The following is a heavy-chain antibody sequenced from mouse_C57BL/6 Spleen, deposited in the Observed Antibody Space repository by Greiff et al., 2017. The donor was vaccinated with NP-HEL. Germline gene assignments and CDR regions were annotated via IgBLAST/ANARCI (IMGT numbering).Heavy chain of an antibody. CDR2: IYPSDSET. CDR1: GYTFTSYW. CDR3: ARWLLRPFAY. D-gene: IGHD2-3*01. J-gene: IGHJ3*01. V-gene: IGHV1-61*01. Sequence: VQLQQPGAELVRPGSSVKLSCKASGYTFTSYWMDWVKQRPGQGLEWIGNIYPSDSETHYNQKFKDKATLTVDQSSSTAYMQLSSLTSEDSAVYYCARWLLRPFAYWGQGTLVTVSA.